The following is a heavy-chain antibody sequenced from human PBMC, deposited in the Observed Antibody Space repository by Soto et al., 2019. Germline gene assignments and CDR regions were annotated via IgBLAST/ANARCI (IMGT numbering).Heavy chain of an antibody. CDR2: ISYDGSNK. Sequence: QVQLVESGGGVVQPGRSLRLSCAASGFTFSSYGMHWVRQAPGKGLEWVAVISYDGSNKYYADSVKGRFTISRDNSKNTLYLQMNSLRAEDTAVYYCAKDEWGGVGATTIDYWGQGTLVTVSS. CDR3: AKDEWGGVGATTIDY. V-gene: IGHV3-30*18. J-gene: IGHJ4*02. CDR1: GFTFSSYG. D-gene: IGHD1-26*01.